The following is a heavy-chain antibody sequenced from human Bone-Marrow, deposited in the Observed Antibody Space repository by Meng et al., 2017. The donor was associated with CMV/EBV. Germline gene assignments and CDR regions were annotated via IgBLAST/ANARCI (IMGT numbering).Heavy chain of an antibody. CDR1: GFTFSSYG. Sequence: GESLKISCVVSGFTFSSYGMHWVRQAPGKGLEWVAFIRYDGSNKYYADSVKGRFTISRDNSTNTLYLQMNSLRAEDTAVYYCAKGFDYYGSRSYGYFDYWGQGTLVTVSS. CDR3: AKGFDYYGSRSYGYFDY. J-gene: IGHJ4*02. CDR2: IRYDGSNK. V-gene: IGHV3-30*02. D-gene: IGHD3-10*01.